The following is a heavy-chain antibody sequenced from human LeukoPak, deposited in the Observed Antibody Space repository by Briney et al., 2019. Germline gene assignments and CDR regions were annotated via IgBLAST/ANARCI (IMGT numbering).Heavy chain of an antibody. Sequence: PGGSLTLSCAASGFTFSSYAMSWVRQAPGKGLEWVSGISGSGGSTYYEDAVKGRFTISRDNSKNTLYLQMNSLRVEDTAVYYCAKDLWSGGSCCDAFDIWGQGTMVTVSS. J-gene: IGHJ3*02. D-gene: IGHD2-15*01. V-gene: IGHV3-23*01. CDR1: GFTFSSYA. CDR2: ISGSGGST. CDR3: AKDLWSGGSCCDAFDI.